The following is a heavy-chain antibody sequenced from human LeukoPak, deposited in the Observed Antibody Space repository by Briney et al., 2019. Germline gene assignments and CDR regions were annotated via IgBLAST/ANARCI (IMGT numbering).Heavy chain of an antibody. V-gene: IGHV1-2*02. CDR1: GYSFTGHY. CDR3: ARGRWLYCSGGSCPGWFDP. J-gene: IGHJ5*02. CDR2: INPKSGGT. D-gene: IGHD2-15*01. Sequence: ASVKVSCKASGYSFTGHYMHWVRQAPGQGLEWMGWINPKSGGTNYAQKFQGRVTMTRDTSISTAYMELSRLRSDDTAVYYCARGRWLYCSGGSCPGWFDPWGQGTLVTVSS.